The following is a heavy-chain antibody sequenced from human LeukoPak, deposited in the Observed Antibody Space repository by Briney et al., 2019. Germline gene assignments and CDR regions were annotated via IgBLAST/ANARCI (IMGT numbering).Heavy chain of an antibody. CDR2: IIPIFGTA. Sequence: SVKVSCKASGGTFSSYAISWVRQAPGQGLEWVGGIIPIFGTANYAQKFQGRVTITTDESTSTAYMELSSLRSEDTAVYHCARCSRITIFGVVITEDDAFDIWGQGTMVTVSS. D-gene: IGHD3-3*01. CDR3: ARCSRITIFGVVITEDDAFDI. J-gene: IGHJ3*02. CDR1: GGTFSSYA. V-gene: IGHV1-69*05.